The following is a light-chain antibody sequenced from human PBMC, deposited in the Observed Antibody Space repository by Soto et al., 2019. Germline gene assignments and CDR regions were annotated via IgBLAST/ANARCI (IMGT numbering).Light chain of an antibody. J-gene: IGLJ3*02. CDR3: TSYAGSTYVVV. CDR1: SSDVGGYNS. V-gene: IGLV2-8*01. CDR2: EVS. Sequence: QSVLTQPPSASGSPGQSVTISCTGTSSDVGGYNSVSWYQHHPGKAPKLMIYEVSKRPSGVPDRFSGSKSGNTASLTVSGLQADDEADYYCTSYAGSTYVVVFGGGTKVTVL.